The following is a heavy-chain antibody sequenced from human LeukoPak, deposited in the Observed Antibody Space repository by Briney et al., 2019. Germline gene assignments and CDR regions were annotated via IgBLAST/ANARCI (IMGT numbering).Heavy chain of an antibody. CDR2: VIPILGIA. V-gene: IGHV1-69*04. CDR1: GGTFSSYA. J-gene: IGHJ3*02. D-gene: IGHD3-22*01. CDR3: ATGPITMIVVVANDAFDI. Sequence: SVKVSCKASGGTFSSYAISWVRQAPGQGLEWMGRVIPILGIANYAQKLQGRVTITADKSTSTAYMELSSLRSEDTAVYYCATGPITMIVVVANDAFDIWGQGTMVTVSS.